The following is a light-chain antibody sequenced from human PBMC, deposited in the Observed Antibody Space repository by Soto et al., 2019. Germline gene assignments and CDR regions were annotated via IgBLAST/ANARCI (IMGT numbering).Light chain of an antibody. Sequence: DIQMTQSPSSLSVSVGDTVTITCRASQSIGGFLNWYQQKPGKAPKLLIFAASSLQSGVPSRFSGSASGTEFTLTISSLQSDDFAVYFCQQYHDWPRTFGQGTKVDIK. CDR1: QSIGGF. J-gene: IGKJ1*01. CDR2: AAS. V-gene: IGKV1-39*01. CDR3: QQYHDWPRT.